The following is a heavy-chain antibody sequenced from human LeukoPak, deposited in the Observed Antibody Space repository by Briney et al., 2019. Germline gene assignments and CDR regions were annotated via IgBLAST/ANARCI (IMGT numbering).Heavy chain of an antibody. CDR2: INSDGSST. Sequence: GGSLRLSCAASGFTFSSYWMHWVRHAPGTGLVWVSRINSDGSSTSYADSVKGRFTISRDNAKNTLYLQMNSLRAEDTAVYYCARVNYPRTNNHYYDSSGYPEDWGQGTLVTVSS. J-gene: IGHJ4*02. V-gene: IGHV3-74*01. CDR1: GFTFSSYW. D-gene: IGHD3-22*01. CDR3: ARVNYPRTNNHYYDSSGYPED.